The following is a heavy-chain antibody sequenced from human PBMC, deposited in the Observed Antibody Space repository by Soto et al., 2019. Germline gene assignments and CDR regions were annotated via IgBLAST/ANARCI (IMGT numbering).Heavy chain of an antibody. D-gene: IGHD3-22*01. J-gene: IGHJ6*02. Sequence: GESLKISCKGSGYSFTGYWISWVRQMPGKGLEWMGRIDPSDSYTNYSPSFQGHVTISADKSISTAYLQWSSLKASDTAMYYCARLTFGGRYYDSSGYWDYYYGMDVWGQGTTVTVSS. V-gene: IGHV5-10-1*01. CDR3: ARLTFGGRYYDSSGYWDYYYGMDV. CDR2: IDPSDSYT. CDR1: GYSFTGYW.